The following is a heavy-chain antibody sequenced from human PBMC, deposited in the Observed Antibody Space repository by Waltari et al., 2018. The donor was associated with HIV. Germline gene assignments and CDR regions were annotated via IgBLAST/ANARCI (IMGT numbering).Heavy chain of an antibody. CDR2: IYTSGST. Sequence: VQLQESGPGLVKPSQTLSLPCTASGASSRTGSSSWSWIRQPAGKGQEGIGRIYTSGSTNYNPSLKSRVTISVDTSKNQFSLKLSSVTAADTAVYYCARGIPFFAFDYWGQGTLGTVSS. CDR1: GASSRTGSSS. J-gene: IGHJ4*02. CDR3: ARGIPFFAFDY. V-gene: IGHV4-61*02.